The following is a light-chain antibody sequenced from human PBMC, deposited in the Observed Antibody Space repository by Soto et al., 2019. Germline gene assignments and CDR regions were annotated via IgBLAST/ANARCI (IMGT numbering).Light chain of an antibody. Sequence: DIQMTQSPSSLSASVGDRVTITCRASQSISSYLNWYQQKPGKAPKLLIYAASSLQSGVPSRFSGSGSGTDFTLTISSLQPEDFATYYGQQSYSTPPEGTFGRGTKVEIK. CDR2: AAS. J-gene: IGKJ1*01. CDR3: QQSYSTPPEGT. CDR1: QSISSY. V-gene: IGKV1-39*01.